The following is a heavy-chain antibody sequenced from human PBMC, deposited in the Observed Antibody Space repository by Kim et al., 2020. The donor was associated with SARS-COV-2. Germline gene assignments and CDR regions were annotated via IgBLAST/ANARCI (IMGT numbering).Heavy chain of an antibody. CDR3: ARGYGTFIFCNPPPF. CDR1: EFPFSSHG. J-gene: IGHJ3*01. Sequence: GGSLRLSFSSSEFPFSSHGMNGVRQAPGKGLDWVSFISTCGIQIYYAASVKGRFTISRDNSKGTLYFHMKSLRAEDMAIYYFARGYGTFIFCNPPPF. CDR2: ISTCGIQI. D-gene: IGHD3-16*01. V-gene: IGHV3-21*01.